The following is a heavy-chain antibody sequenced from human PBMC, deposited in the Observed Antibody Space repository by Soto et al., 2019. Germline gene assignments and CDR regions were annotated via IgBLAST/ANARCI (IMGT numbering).Heavy chain of an antibody. CDR3: ARVTEMATIVPVFDY. D-gene: IGHD5-12*01. CDR1: GGSISSGGYY. CDR2: IYYSGST. V-gene: IGHV4-31*03. J-gene: IGHJ4*02. Sequence: SETLSLTCTVSGGSISSGGYYWSWIRQHPGKGLEWIGYIYYSGSTYYNPSLKSRVTISVDTSKNQFSLKLSSVTAADTAVYYCARVTEMATIVPVFDYWGQGTLVTAPQ.